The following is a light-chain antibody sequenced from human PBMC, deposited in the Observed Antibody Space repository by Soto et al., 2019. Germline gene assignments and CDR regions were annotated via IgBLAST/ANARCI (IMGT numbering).Light chain of an antibody. Sequence: AIRMTQSPSSFSASTGDRVTITCRASQGISSYLAWYQQKPGKAPKLLIYAASTLQSGVPSRFSGSGSGTEFTLAIRSLQPEDFATYYCPQSFRSPITFGQGTRLEIK. CDR3: PQSFRSPIT. V-gene: IGKV1-8*01. CDR1: QGISSY. J-gene: IGKJ5*01. CDR2: AAS.